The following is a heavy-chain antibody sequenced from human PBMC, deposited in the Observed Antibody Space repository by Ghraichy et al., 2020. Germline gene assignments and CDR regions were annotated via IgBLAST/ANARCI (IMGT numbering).Heavy chain of an antibody. D-gene: IGHD3-3*01. CDR1: GFSFSTYA. V-gene: IGHV3-23*01. J-gene: IGHJ3*02. CDR3: ASLRLRFLEWDDAFDI. CDR2: ISGSGVST. Sequence: GESLNISCAASGFSFSTYAMSWVRQAPGKGLEWVSGISGSGVSTYYADSVKGRFAISRDISKNTLYLQMNSLRVEDTAVYFCASLRLRFLEWDDAFDIWGQGTMVTVSS.